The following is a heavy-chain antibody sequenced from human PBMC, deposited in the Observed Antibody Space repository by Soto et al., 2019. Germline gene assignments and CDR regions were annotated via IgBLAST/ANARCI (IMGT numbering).Heavy chain of an antibody. CDR3: ARDRVGRRSGWYGGSDY. CDR2: IIPIFGTA. Sequence: QVQLVQSGAEVKKPGSSVKVSCKASGGTFSSYAISWVRQAPGQGLEWMGGIIPIFGTANYAQKFQGRVTITADESTSTAYMELSSLRSEDTAVYYCARDRVGRRSGWYGGSDYWGQGTLVTVSS. J-gene: IGHJ4*02. V-gene: IGHV1-69*01. D-gene: IGHD6-19*01. CDR1: GGTFSSYA.